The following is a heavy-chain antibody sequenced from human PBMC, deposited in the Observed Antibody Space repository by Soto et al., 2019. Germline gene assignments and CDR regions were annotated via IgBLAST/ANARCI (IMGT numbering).Heavy chain of an antibody. CDR1: GASISGFY. D-gene: IGHD1-1*01. J-gene: IGHJ5*02. V-gene: IGHV4-4*07. CDR3: VRDGTKTLRDWFDP. CDR2: IYATGTT. Sequence: SETLSLTFTVSGASISGFYWSWIRKSAGKGLEWIGRIYATGTTDYNPSLKSRVMMSVDTSKKKFSMKLRSVTAADTAVYYCVRDGTKTLRDWFDPWGQGISVPVYS.